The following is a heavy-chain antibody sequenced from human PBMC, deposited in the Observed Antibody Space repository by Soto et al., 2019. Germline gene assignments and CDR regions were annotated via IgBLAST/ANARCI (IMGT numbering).Heavy chain of an antibody. Sequence: QMQLVQSGAEMKKPGASVKVSCKASGYTFTGYYLHWVRQAPEQGPEWMGWINPNSGGTNYAQKFQGWVTMTRDTSISTVYMELGRLRSDDTAVYYCARASTDSNDAFDIWGQGTMVIVSS. V-gene: IGHV1-2*04. CDR2: INPNSGGT. CDR3: ARASTDSNDAFDI. J-gene: IGHJ3*02. CDR1: GYTFTGYY.